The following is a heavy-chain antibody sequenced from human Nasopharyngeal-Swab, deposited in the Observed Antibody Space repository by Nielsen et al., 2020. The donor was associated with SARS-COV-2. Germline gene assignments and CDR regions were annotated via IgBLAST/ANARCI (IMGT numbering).Heavy chain of an antibody. Sequence: SETLSLTCSVSGGSISSGGYYWSWIRQHPGKGLEWIGYIYYSGSTYYNPSLKSRVTISVDTSNNQFSLKLSSVTAADTAVYYCARGDYGDYKRRIYFDYWGQGTLVTVSS. CDR1: GGSISSGGYY. D-gene: IGHD4-17*01. CDR3: ARGDYGDYKRRIYFDY. CDR2: IYYSGST. J-gene: IGHJ4*02. V-gene: IGHV4-31*02.